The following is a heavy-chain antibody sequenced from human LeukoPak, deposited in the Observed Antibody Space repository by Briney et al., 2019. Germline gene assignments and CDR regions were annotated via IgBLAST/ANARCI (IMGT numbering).Heavy chain of an antibody. V-gene: IGHV1-69*13. CDR1: GGTFSSYA. D-gene: IGHD4-17*01. CDR2: ITPIFGTA. J-gene: IGHJ5*02. Sequence: ASVKVSCKASGGTFSSYAISWVRQAPGQGLEWMGGITPIFGTANYAQKFQGRVTITADESTSTAYMELSSLRSEDTAVYYCAREKEEAVTTRMIYNWFDPWGQGTLVTVSS. CDR3: AREKEEAVTTRMIYNWFDP.